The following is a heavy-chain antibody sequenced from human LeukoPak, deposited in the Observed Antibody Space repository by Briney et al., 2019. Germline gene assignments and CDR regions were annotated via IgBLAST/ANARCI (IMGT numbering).Heavy chain of an antibody. CDR1: GYTFTGYY. CDR2: INPNSGGT. J-gene: IGHJ5*02. CDR3: ARDVRGIAAAANWFDP. Sequence: ASVKVSCKASGYTFTGYYMHWVRQAPGQGLEWMGWINPNSGGTNYAQKFQGRVTMTRDTSISTAYMELSRLRSDDTAVYYCARDVRGIAAAANWFDPWGQGTLVTVSS. V-gene: IGHV1-2*02. D-gene: IGHD6-13*01.